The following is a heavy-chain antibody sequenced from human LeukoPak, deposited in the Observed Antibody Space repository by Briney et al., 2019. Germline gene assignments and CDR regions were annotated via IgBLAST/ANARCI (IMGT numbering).Heavy chain of an antibody. CDR3: AGNDYYGSGSYPY. CDR1: GGSISSYY. V-gene: IGHV4-59*01. Sequence: KPSETLSLTCTVSGGSISSYYWSWIRQPPGKGLEWIGYIYYSGSTNYNPSLKSRVTISVDTSKNQFSLKLSSVTAADTAVYYCAGNDYYGSGSYPYWGQGTLVTVSS. D-gene: IGHD3-10*01. J-gene: IGHJ4*02. CDR2: IYYSGST.